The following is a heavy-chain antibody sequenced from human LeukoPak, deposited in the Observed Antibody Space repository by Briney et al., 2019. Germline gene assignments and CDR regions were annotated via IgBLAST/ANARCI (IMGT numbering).Heavy chain of an antibody. J-gene: IGHJ3*02. CDR3: ARARAPENDAFDI. V-gene: IGHV5-51*01. Sequence: GESLKISCKGSGYSFITYWIGWVRQMPGKGLEWMGIIYPGDSDTRYSPSFQGQVTLSADTSISTAYLQWSSLKASDIAMYYCARARAPENDAFDIWGQGTMVTVSS. D-gene: IGHD5-24*01. CDR1: GYSFITYW. CDR2: IYPGDSDT.